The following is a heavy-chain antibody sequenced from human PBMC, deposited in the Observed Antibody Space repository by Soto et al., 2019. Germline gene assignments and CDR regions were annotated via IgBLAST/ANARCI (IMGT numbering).Heavy chain of an antibody. J-gene: IGHJ4*02. Sequence: QLQLQESGPGLVKPSETLSLTCTVSGDSISSSTSYWSWIRQPPGKGLEWIGNIYYSGRTYYNPSLKSRVTISVDTSKNQFSLELSSVTAADTAVYFCARHLAVATDRSIDYWGQGTLVTVSS. CDR1: GDSISSSTSY. D-gene: IGHD6-19*01. V-gene: IGHV4-39*01. CDR3: ARHLAVATDRSIDY. CDR2: IYYSGRT.